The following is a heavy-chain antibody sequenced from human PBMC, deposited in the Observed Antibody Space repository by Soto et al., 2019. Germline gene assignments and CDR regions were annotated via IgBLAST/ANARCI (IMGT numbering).Heavy chain of an antibody. CDR1: GFTFSSYG. V-gene: IGHV3-30*18. D-gene: IGHD6-13*01. CDR2: ISHDGSNK. Sequence: QVQLVESGGGVVQPGRSLRLSCAASGFTFSSYGMHWVRQAPGKGLEWVSVISHDGSNKYYADSVNGRFTISRDNSKNTLYLQMNSLRAEDTAVYYCAKGDRIAAAGHFDYWGQGTLVTVSS. J-gene: IGHJ4*02. CDR3: AKGDRIAAAGHFDY.